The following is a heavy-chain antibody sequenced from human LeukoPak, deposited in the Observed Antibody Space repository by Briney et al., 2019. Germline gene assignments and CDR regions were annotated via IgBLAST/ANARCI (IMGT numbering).Heavy chain of an antibody. CDR1: GGSISSYY. Sequence: SETLSLTCTVSGGSISSYYWSWIRQPPGKGLXXXXXIYYSGSTNYNPSLKSRVTISVDTSKNQFSLKLSSVTAADTAVYYCARKLERRSGNWFDPWGQGTLVTVSS. J-gene: IGHJ5*02. D-gene: IGHD1-1*01. V-gene: IGHV4-59*01. CDR2: IYYSGST. CDR3: ARKLERRSGNWFDP.